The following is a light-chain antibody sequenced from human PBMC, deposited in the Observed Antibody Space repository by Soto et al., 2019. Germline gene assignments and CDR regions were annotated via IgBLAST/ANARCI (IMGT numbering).Light chain of an antibody. CDR2: GAS. V-gene: IGKV1-6*01. CDR1: QDIRKD. CDR3: LQDYNYPYT. Sequence: AIQMTQSPSSLSASVGDRVTITCRASQDIRKDLAGYQQKPGKAPQILIYGASILQTGVASRFSVSGSATDFTLTISSLQPEDSAAYYCLQDYNYPYTFGQGTTVDIK. J-gene: IGKJ2*01.